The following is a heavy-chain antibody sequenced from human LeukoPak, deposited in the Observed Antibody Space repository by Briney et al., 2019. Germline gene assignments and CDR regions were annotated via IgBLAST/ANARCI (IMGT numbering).Heavy chain of an antibody. CDR1: GFIFSGY. CDR3: TKGVKMVFND. J-gene: IGHJ4*02. Sequence: GGSLRLSCAASGFIFSGYMCWVRQAPGKGPEWISYISSFGSTKHYADSVKGRFTVSRDNGKNLVYLEMNSLRVDDTAVYYCTKGVKMVFNDWGQGALVTVSS. V-gene: IGHV3-11*04. CDR2: ISSFGSTK. D-gene: IGHD2-8*01.